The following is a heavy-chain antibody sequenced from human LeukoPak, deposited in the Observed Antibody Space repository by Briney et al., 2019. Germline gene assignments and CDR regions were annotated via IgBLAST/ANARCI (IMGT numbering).Heavy chain of an antibody. V-gene: IGHV4-4*09. CDR1: GGSISGYY. Sequence: SETLSLSCTVSGGSISGYYWSWVRQPPGKGLEWVGYIYTSGSTNYNASLKSRVTISVDTSKNQFSLKLSCVTAADTAVYYCARSDARVASYMDVWGKGTTVTVSS. J-gene: IGHJ6*03. CDR3: ARSDARVASYMDV. CDR2: IYTSGST.